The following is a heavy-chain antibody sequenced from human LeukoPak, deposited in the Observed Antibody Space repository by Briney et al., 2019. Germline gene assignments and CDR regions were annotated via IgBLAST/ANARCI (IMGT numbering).Heavy chain of an antibody. J-gene: IGHJ5*01. D-gene: IGHD6-13*01. CDR3: AKDQTSGIAGPFDS. CDR2: INWNSGRT. CDR1: GVNFDDYA. V-gene: IGHV3-9*01. Sequence: GGSLRLSCAASGVNFDDYAMHWVRQAPGKGLEWVSGINWNSGRTVYADSVKGRFTISRDNAKNALYLQMNSLRTEDTAFYYCAKDQTSGIAGPFDSWGQGTLVTVSS.